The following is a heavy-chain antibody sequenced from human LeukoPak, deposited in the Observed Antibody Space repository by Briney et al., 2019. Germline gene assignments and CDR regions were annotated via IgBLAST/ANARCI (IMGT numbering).Heavy chain of an antibody. CDR3: ARQGLDCGGDCYYDY. V-gene: IGHV3-11*03. Sequence: PGGSLRLSCAASGFTFSDYYMSWIRQAPGQGLEWVSYISSSSRYTNYADSVKGRFTISRDNAKNSLYLQMNSLRAEDTAVYYCARQGLDCGGDCYYDYWGQGTPVTVSS. CDR1: GFTFSDYY. J-gene: IGHJ4*02. D-gene: IGHD2-21*02. CDR2: ISSSSRYT.